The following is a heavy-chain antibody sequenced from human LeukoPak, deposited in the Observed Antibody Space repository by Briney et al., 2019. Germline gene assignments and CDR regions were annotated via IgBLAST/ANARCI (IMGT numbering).Heavy chain of an antibody. Sequence: PSETLSLTCTVSGGSISSCYWSWIRQPPGKGLEWIGYIYYSGSTNYNPSLKSRVTISVDTSKNQFSLKLSPVAAADTAVYYCASSYYDSSGTNWGQGTLVTVSS. V-gene: IGHV4-59*01. J-gene: IGHJ4*02. CDR3: ASSYYDSSGTN. D-gene: IGHD3-22*01. CDR2: IYYSGST. CDR1: GGSISSCY.